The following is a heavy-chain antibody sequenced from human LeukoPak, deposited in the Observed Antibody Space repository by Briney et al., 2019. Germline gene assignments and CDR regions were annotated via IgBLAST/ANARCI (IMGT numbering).Heavy chain of an antibody. CDR1: GFTFRSYA. Sequence: GGSLRLSCAASGFTFRSYAMSWVRQAPGKGLEWVSAISGSGATTYYAGSVEGRFTISRDNSKTTLFLQMSSLRAEDTALYYCAKADYSNYRSYFDLWGRGTVVTVSS. CDR2: ISGSGATT. CDR3: AKADYSNYRSYFDL. J-gene: IGHJ2*01. D-gene: IGHD4-4*01. V-gene: IGHV3-23*01.